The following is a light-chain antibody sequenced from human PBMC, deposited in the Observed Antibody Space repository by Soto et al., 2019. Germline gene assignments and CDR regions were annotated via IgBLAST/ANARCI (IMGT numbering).Light chain of an antibody. Sequence: QSALAQPPSVSGSPGQSVTISCTGTGTGFVSYNRVSWYQQPPGTAPKLMIYEVSKRPSGVPDRFSGSKSGNTASLTISGRQAADEADYNCSLYTSENAYVFGNGTKVIVL. CDR2: EVS. CDR1: GTGFVSYNR. CDR3: SLYTSENAYV. V-gene: IGLV2-18*01. J-gene: IGLJ1*01.